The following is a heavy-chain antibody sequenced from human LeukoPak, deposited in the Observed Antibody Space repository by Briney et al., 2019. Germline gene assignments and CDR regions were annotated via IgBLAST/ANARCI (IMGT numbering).Heavy chain of an antibody. CDR3: AKLGIAAAGALDY. CDR2: ISYDGSNK. V-gene: IGHV3-30*18. CDR1: GFTFSSYG. J-gene: IGHJ4*02. Sequence: GRSLRLSCAASGFTFSSYGMHWVRQAPGKGLEWVAVISYDGSNKYYADSVKGRFTISRDNSKNTLYLQMNSLRAEDTAVYYCAKLGIAAAGALDYWGQGTLVTVSS. D-gene: IGHD6-13*01.